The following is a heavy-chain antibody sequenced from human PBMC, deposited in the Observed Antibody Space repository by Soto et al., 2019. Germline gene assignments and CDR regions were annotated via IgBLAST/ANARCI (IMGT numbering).Heavy chain of an antibody. Sequence: QVHLVQSGAEVKKPGASVKVSCKASGYTFTAYGIHWMRQAPGQRLEWMGWINPYTGEARYSPKFQGRVTITRDTPASTAYMELSSLISEDTTVYYCARDDASSIAPWGQGTLVTVSS. CDR2: INPYTGEA. D-gene: IGHD2-2*01. CDR3: ARDDASSIAP. J-gene: IGHJ5*02. CDR1: GYTFTAYG. V-gene: IGHV1-3*01.